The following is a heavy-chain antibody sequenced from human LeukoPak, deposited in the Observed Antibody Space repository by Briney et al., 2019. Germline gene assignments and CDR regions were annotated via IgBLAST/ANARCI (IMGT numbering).Heavy chain of an antibody. Sequence: ASVKVSCKASGGTFSSYAISWVRQARGQGLEWMGGIVPIFGTANYAQKFQGRVTITADESTSTAYMELSSLRSEDTAVYYCARDHGSGSYYGVYWFDPWGQGTLVTVSS. J-gene: IGHJ5*02. CDR1: GGTFSSYA. CDR3: ARDHGSGSYYGVYWFDP. V-gene: IGHV1-69*13. D-gene: IGHD3-10*01. CDR2: IVPIFGTA.